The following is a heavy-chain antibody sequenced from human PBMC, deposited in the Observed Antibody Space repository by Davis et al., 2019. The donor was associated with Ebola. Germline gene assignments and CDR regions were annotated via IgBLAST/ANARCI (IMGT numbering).Heavy chain of an antibody. V-gene: IGHV5-51*01. D-gene: IGHD4-17*01. CDR1: GYSFTSYW. J-gene: IGHJ4*02. CDR2: IYPGDSDT. CDR3: ARWTVTPTVGFDY. Sequence: KISCKGSGYSFTSYWIGWVRQMPGKGLEWMGIIYPGDSDTRYSPSFQGQVTISADKSISTAYLQWSSLKASDTAMYYCARWTVTPTVGFDYWGQGTLVTVSS.